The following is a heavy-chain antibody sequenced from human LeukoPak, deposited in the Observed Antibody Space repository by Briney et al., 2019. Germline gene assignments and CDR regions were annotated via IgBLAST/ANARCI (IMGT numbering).Heavy chain of an antibody. V-gene: IGHV1-18*04. D-gene: IGHD3-16*01. CDR2: ISAYNGNT. CDR1: GYTFTSYG. CDR3: ARDPLGGAVADNWFDR. Sequence: ASVTVSCKASGYTFTSYGISWVRQAPGQGLGWMGLISAYNGNTNYAQKLQGRVTMTTDTSTSTAYMELRSLRSDDTAVYYCARDPLGGAVADNWFDRWGQGTLVTVSS. J-gene: IGHJ5*02.